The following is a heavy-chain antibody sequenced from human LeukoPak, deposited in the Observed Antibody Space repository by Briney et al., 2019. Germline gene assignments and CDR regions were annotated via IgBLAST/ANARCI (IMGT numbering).Heavy chain of an antibody. V-gene: IGHV1-69*13. CDR3: ARNPPCSGGSCYSPSTRDDYYYYGMDV. J-gene: IGHJ6*02. CDR2: IIPIFGTA. Sequence: SVKVSCEASGGTFSSYAISWVRQAPGQGLEWMGGIIPIFGTANYAQKFQGRVTITADESTSTAYMELSSLRSEDTAVYYCARNPPCSGGSCYSPSTRDDYYYYGMDVWGQGTTVTVSS. D-gene: IGHD2-15*01. CDR1: GGTFSSYA.